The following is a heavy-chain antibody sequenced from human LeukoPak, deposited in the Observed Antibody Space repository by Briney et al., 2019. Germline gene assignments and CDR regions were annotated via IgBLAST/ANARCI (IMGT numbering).Heavy chain of an antibody. D-gene: IGHD3-10*01. Sequence: SETLSLTCTVSGGSISSYYWSWIRQPAGKGLEWIGRIFTSGSTKYNPSLKSRVTISVGTSKNQFSLKLSSVTAADTAVYYCAREGKVTMVRGVIRYYYMDVWGKGTTVTISS. CDR2: IFTSGST. CDR3: AREGKVTMVRGVIRYYYMDV. J-gene: IGHJ6*03. CDR1: GGSISSYY. V-gene: IGHV4-4*07.